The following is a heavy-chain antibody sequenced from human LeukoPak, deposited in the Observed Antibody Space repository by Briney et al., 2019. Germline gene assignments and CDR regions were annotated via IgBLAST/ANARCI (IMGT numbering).Heavy chain of an antibody. CDR3: ARDQDYDFWSGSP. Sequence: GASVKVSCKASGYTFTGYYMHWVRQAPGQGLEWMGWINPNSGGTNYAQKFQGRVTMTRDTSISTAYMELSGLRSDDTAVYYCARDQDYDFWSGSPWGQGTLVTVSS. J-gene: IGHJ5*02. CDR1: GYTFTGYY. CDR2: INPNSGGT. V-gene: IGHV1-2*02. D-gene: IGHD3-3*01.